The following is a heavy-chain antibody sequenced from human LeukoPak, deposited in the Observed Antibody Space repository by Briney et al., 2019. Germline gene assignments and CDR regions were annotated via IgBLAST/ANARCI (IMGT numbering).Heavy chain of an antibody. D-gene: IGHD1-14*01. CDR2: TRNKANSYTT. V-gene: IGHV3-72*01. J-gene: IGHJ5*02. Sequence: GGSLRLSCAASGFTFSDHYMDWVREAPGKGGEGGGRTRNKANSYTTEYAASVKGRFTISRDDSKNSLYLQMNSLKTEDTAVYYCARERYQENFGWFDPWGQGTLVTVSS. CDR3: ARERYQENFGWFDP. CDR1: GFTFSDHY.